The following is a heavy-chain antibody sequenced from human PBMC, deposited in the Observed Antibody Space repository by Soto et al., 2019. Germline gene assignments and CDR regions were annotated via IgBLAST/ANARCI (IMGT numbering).Heavy chain of an antibody. CDR1: GGSMSSNY. V-gene: IGHV4-59*08. J-gene: IGHJ4*02. Sequence: SETLSLTCTVSGGSMSSNYWTWIRQSPGKGLEWIGYIYYTGSTKYNPSLKSRVTISLDTSKNQFSLRLTSVTASDTAVCFCVSQRTTVPTQAYFDYWGPGALVTVSS. CDR2: IYYTGST. D-gene: IGHD4-17*01. CDR3: VSQRTTVPTQAYFDY.